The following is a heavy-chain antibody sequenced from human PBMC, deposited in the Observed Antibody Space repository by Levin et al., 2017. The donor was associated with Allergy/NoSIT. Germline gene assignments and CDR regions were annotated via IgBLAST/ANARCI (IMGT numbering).Heavy chain of an antibody. Sequence: PGGSLRLSCAASGFTFSGYTLNWVRQAPGKGLEWVSSISSSSTYIYYADSLKGRFTISRDDAKNSLSLQMNSLRVEDTAVYYCASDGSYDTLDIWGQGSMVTVSS. D-gene: IGHD6-6*01. CDR3: ASDGSYDTLDI. CDR1: GFTFSGYT. V-gene: IGHV3-21*01. CDR2: ISSSSTYI. J-gene: IGHJ3*02.